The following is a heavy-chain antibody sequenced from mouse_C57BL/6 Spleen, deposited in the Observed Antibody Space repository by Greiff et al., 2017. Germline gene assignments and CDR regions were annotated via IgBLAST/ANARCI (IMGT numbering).Heavy chain of an antibody. V-gene: IGHV2-9-1*01. J-gene: IGHJ3*01. Sequence: VKLEESGPGLVAPSQSLSITCTVSGFSLTSYAISWVRQPPGKGLEWLGVIWTGGGTNYNSALKSRLSISKDNSKSQVFLKMNSLQTDDTARYYCARGVYYDYEDWFAYWGQGTLVTVSA. CDR1: GFSLTSYA. CDR2: IWTGGGT. CDR3: ARGVYYDYEDWFAY. D-gene: IGHD2-4*01.